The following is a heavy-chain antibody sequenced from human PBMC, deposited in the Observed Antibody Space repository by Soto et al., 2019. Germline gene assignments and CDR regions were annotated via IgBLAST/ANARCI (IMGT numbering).Heavy chain of an antibody. CDR2: IDPSDSYT. J-gene: IGHJ3*02. CDR1: GYRFASYC. CDR3: ARRGHGGYGGGDAFDI. Sequence: ESLQVSRNFSGYRFASYCISWVLQMPGKGLEWMGRIDPSDSYTNYSPSFQGHVTISADKSVSTAYLQWSSLKASDTAMYYCARRGHGGYGGGDAFDIWAQGTMVTV. D-gene: IGHD5-12*01. V-gene: IGHV5-10-1*01.